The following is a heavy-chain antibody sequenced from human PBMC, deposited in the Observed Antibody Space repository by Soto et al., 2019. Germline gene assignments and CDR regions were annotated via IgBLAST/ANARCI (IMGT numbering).Heavy chain of an antibody. CDR3: AKERATTTAFDY. CDR1: GFTFRRDG. V-gene: IGHV3-23*01. Sequence: GGSLRLSCAASGFTFRRDGMSWVRQDPGKGLEWVSLITDNGGSTYYADSVKGRFTISRDNTKSTLFLQMNSLRAEDTAVYYCAKERATTTAFDYWGQGALVTVSS. CDR2: ITDNGGST. J-gene: IGHJ4*02. D-gene: IGHD4-17*01.